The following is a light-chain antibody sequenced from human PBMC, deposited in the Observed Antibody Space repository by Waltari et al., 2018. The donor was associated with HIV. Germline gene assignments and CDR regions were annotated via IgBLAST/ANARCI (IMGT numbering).Light chain of an antibody. J-gene: IGLJ2*01. CDR3: QTWGTGMV. V-gene: IGLV4-69*01. Sequence: QLVLTQSPSASASLGASVRLTCTLSSGHSTYAIAWHQQRPEKGPRYLRRINSDGTYNRRDGIPDRFSGSSAGAERYLSISSRQSEDEADYDCQTWGTGMVFGGGTKLTVL. CDR1: SGHSTYA. CDR2: INSDGTY.